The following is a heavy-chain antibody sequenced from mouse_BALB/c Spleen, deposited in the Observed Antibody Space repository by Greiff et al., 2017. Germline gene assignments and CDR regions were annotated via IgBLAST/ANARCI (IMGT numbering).Heavy chain of an antibody. J-gene: IGHJ1*01. Sequence: VQLQQSGPELVKPGASVRISCKASGYTFTSYYIHWVKQRPGQGLEWIGWIYPGNVNTKYNEKFKGKATLTADKSSSTAYMQLSSLTSEDSAVYFCARSGLRYWYFDVWGAGTTVTVSS. D-gene: IGHD1-1*01. CDR1: GYTFTSYY. V-gene: IGHV1S56*01. CDR3: ARSGLRYWYFDV. CDR2: IYPGNVNT.